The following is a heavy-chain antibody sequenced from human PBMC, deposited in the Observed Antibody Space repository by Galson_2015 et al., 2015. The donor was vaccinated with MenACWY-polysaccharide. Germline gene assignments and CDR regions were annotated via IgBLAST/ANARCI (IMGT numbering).Heavy chain of an antibody. CDR3: ARFGSSWSRLDYYYYGMDV. D-gene: IGHD6-13*01. CDR1: GGSISSSNW. J-gene: IGHJ6*02. Sequence: ETLSLTCAVSGGSISSSNWWSWVRQPPGKGLEWIGEIYHSGSTNYNPSLKSRVTISVDKSKNQFSLKLSSVTAADTAVYYCARFGSSWSRLDYYYYGMDVWGQGTTVTVSS. V-gene: IGHV4-4*02. CDR2: IYHSGST.